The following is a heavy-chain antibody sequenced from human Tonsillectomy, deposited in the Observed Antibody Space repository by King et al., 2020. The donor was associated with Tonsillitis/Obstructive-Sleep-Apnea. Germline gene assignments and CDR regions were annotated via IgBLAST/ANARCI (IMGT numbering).Heavy chain of an antibody. D-gene: IGHD6-19*01. CDR3: SGGVADYYYYMDV. CDR2: INHSGST. CDR1: GGSFSGYY. V-gene: IGHV4-34*01. J-gene: IGHJ6*03. Sequence: VQLQQWGAGLLKPSETLSLTCAVYGGSFSGYYWSWIRQPPGKGLEWIGEINHSGSTNYNPSLKSRVTISVDTSKNQFSLKLSSVTAADTAVYYCSGGVADYYYYMDVWGKGTTVTVSS.